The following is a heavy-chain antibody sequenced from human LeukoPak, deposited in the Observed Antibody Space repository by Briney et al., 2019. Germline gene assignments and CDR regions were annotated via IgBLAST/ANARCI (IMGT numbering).Heavy chain of an antibody. J-gene: IGHJ4*02. Sequence: GGSLRLSCAASGFPFSAYWMNWVRQAPGKGREWGASINQVGSEKYYVDSVKGRFTISRDNAKTSLYLQMNSLRAEDTAVYYCTRDGVAAGLYFDCWGQGTLVTVSS. D-gene: IGHD6-13*01. CDR1: GFPFSAYW. CDR3: TRDGVAAGLYFDC. V-gene: IGHV3-7*03. CDR2: INQVGSEK.